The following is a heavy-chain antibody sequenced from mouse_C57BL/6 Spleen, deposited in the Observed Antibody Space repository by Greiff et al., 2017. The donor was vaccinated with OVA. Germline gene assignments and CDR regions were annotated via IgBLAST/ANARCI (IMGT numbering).Heavy chain of an antibody. Sequence: EVMLVESGGDLVKPGGSLKLSCAASGFTFSSYGMSWVRQTPDKRLEWVATISSGGSYTYYPDSVKGRFTISRDNAKNTLYLQMSSLKSEDTAMYYCARRDYAGGYYAMDYWGQGTSVTVSS. J-gene: IGHJ4*01. CDR3: ARRDYAGGYYAMDY. D-gene: IGHD2-4*01. CDR2: ISSGGSYT. V-gene: IGHV5-6*02. CDR1: GFTFSSYG.